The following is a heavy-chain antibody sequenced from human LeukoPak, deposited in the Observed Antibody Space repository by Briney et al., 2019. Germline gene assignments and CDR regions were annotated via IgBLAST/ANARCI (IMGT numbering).Heavy chain of an antibody. D-gene: IGHD6-13*01. J-gene: IGHJ4*02. CDR3: ARVGAAAGPFDY. V-gene: IGHV3-30-3*01. CDR2: ISYDGSNK. Sequence: PGGSLRLSCAASGFTFSSYAMHWVRQAPGKGLEWVAVISYDGSNKYYADSVKGRFTISRDNSKNTLYLQMNSLRAEDTAVYYCARVGAAAGPFDYWGQGTLVTVSS. CDR1: GFTFSSYA.